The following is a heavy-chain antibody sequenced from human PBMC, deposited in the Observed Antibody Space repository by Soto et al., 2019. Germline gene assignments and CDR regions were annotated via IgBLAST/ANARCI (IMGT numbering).Heavy chain of an antibody. CDR1: GGTFSSYA. V-gene: IGHV1-69*13. Sequence: SVNLACTASGGTFSSYAISWVRQAPGQGLEWMGGIIPIFGTANYAQKFQGRVTITADESTSTAYMELSSLRSEDTAVYYCAREVTICVFAPDDYHYDVMDVCGQGTTVIVSS. D-gene: IGHD3-3*01. CDR2: IIPIFGTA. CDR3: AREVTICVFAPDDYHYDVMDV. J-gene: IGHJ6*02.